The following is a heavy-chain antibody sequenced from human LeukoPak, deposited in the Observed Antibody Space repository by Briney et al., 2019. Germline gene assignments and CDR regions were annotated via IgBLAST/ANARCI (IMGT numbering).Heavy chain of an antibody. V-gene: IGHV1-2*02. D-gene: IGHD2-2*01. Sequence: ASVKVSCKASGYDFTGYYVHWVRQAPGQGLEWMGWINPNSGGTNYVQKFQGRVTMTRDTSISTAYMELSRLRSDDTAVYYCARNPGYCSSTSCYSVGYYYYYMDVWGKGTTVTVSS. CDR3: ARNPGYCSSTSCYSVGYYYYYMDV. CDR1: GYDFTGYY. CDR2: INPNSGGT. J-gene: IGHJ6*03.